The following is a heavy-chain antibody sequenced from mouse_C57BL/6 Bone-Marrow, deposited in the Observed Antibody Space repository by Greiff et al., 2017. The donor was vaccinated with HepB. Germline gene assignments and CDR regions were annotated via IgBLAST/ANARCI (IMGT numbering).Heavy chain of an antibody. CDR3: ARHGTTVVPWYFDV. CDR1: GFTFSSYT. D-gene: IGHD1-1*01. V-gene: IGHV5-9*01. CDR2: ISGGGGNT. J-gene: IGHJ1*03. Sequence: EVQGVESGGGLVKPGGSLKLSCAASGFTFSSYTMSWVRQTPEKRLEWVATISGGGGNTYYPDSVKGRFTISRDNAKNTLYLQMSSLRSEDTALYYCARHGTTVVPWYFDVWGTGTTVTVSS.